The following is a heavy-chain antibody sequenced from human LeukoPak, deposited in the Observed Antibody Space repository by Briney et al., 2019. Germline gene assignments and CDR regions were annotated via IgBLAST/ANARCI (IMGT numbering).Heavy chain of an antibody. CDR2: ISSSSSYI. J-gene: IGHJ5*02. Sequence: GGSLRLSCAASGFTFSSYSMNWVRQAPGKGLEWVSSISSSSSYIYYADSVKGRFTISRDNAKNSLYLQMNSLRAEDTAVYYCARGVSNSWYGFDPWGQGTLVTVSS. D-gene: IGHD6-13*01. CDR3: ARGVSNSWYGFDP. CDR1: GFTFSSYS. V-gene: IGHV3-21*01.